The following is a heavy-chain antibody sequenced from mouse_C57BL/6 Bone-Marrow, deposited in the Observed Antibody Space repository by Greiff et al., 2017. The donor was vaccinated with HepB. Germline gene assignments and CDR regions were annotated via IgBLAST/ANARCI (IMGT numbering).Heavy chain of an antibody. CDR1: GFTFSSYG. CDR3: ARHARDYWYFDV. J-gene: IGHJ1*03. Sequence: EVHLVESGGDLVKPGGSLKLSCAASGFTFSSYGMSWVRQTPDKRLEWVATISSGGSYTYYPDSVKGRFTISRDNAKNTLYLQMSSLKSEDTAMYYCARHARDYWYFDVWGTGTTVTVSS. CDR2: ISSGGSYT. V-gene: IGHV5-6*01.